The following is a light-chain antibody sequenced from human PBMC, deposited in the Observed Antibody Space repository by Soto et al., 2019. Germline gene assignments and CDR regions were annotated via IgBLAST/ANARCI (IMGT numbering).Light chain of an antibody. Sequence: EIVLTQSPGTLSLSPGERATLSCRASQSVSSSYLAWYQQKPGQAPRLLIYGASSRATGIPDRFSGSGSGTDFTRTISRLEPEDFAVYYCQQYASSLFTFGPGTQVDIK. J-gene: IGKJ3*01. V-gene: IGKV3-20*01. CDR3: QQYASSLFT. CDR2: GAS. CDR1: QSVSSSY.